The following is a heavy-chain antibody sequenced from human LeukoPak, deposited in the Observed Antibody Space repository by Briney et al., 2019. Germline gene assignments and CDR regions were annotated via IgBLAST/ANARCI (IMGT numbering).Heavy chain of an antibody. Sequence: GGSLRLSCAASGFTFSNYAMSWVRQAPGKGLEWVSTISGSGGSTNYADSVKDRFTISRDNSKNTLYLQMNSLRAEDTAVYYCAKDPRNSMIVVVKGYWGQGTLVTVSS. J-gene: IGHJ4*02. D-gene: IGHD3-22*01. CDR1: GFTFSNYA. CDR3: AKDPRNSMIVVVKGY. CDR2: ISGSGGST. V-gene: IGHV3-23*01.